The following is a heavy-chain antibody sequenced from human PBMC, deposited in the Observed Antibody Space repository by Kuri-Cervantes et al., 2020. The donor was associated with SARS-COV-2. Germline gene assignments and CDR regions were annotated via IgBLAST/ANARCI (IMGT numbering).Heavy chain of an antibody. J-gene: IGHJ4*02. CDR2: VSYTGNT. D-gene: IGHD1-26*01. Sequence: GSLRLSCTVSGGSISSSSYYWGWIRQPPGKGLEWIGYVSYTGNTYYNPSLKGRVAVSVETTKNQFSLNLRSVTAADTAVYYCARLSGSQGYYFDCWGQGTLVTVSS. CDR1: GGSISSSSYY. V-gene: IGHV4-61*05. CDR3: ARLSGSQGYYFDC.